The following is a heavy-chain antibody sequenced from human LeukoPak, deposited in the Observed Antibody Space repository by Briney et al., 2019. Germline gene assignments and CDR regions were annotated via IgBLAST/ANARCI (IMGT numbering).Heavy chain of an antibody. CDR3: ATLLGYSSGWSDPYYYYGMDV. J-gene: IGHJ6*02. CDR2: IYYSGST. V-gene: IGHV4-39*01. Sequence: SETLSLTCTVSGGSISSSSYYWGWIRQPPGKGLEWIGSIYYSGSTYYNPSLKSRVTISVDTSKNQFSLKLSSVTAADTAVYYCATLLGYSSGWSDPYYYYGMDVWGQGTTVTVSS. CDR1: GGSISSSSYY. D-gene: IGHD6-19*01.